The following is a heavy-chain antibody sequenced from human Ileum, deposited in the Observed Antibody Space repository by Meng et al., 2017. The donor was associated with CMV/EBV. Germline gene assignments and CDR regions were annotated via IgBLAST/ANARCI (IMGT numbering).Heavy chain of an antibody. Sequence: GESLKISCAASGFTFSSYEMNWVRQAPGKGLEWVSYISSSGSTIYYADSVKGRFTISRDNAENSLYLQMNSLRAEDTAIYYCASNRYCGSPYCHDGYDNWGQGTLVTVSS. D-gene: IGHD2-21*01. CDR2: ISSSGSTI. CDR1: GFTFSSYE. CDR3: ASNRYCGSPYCHDGYDN. V-gene: IGHV3-48*03. J-gene: IGHJ4*02.